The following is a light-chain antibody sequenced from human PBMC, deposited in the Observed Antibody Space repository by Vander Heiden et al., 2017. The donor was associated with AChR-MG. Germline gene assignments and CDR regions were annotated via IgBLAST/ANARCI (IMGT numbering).Light chain of an antibody. J-gene: IGKJ1*01. CDR1: QSISSY. CDR2: AAS. Sequence: AIRMTHSPSSLSASTGDRVTITCRASQSISSYLTWYQQKPGKAPKLLIYAASTLQSGVPSRFSGSGSGTDFTLTISCLQSEDFATYYCQQYYSYPREFGQGTKVEIK. CDR3: QQYYSYPRE. V-gene: IGKV1-8*01.